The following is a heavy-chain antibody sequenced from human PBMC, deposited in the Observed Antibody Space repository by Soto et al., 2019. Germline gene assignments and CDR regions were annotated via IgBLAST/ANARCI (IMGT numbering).Heavy chain of an antibody. CDR1: GGTFSSYA. CDR3: ARDQSHYYDSSGYYYPSDY. CDR2: IIPIFGTA. J-gene: IGHJ4*02. Sequence: SVKVSCKASGGTFSSYAISWVRQAPGQGLEWMGGIIPIFGTANYAQKFQGRVTITADKSTSTAYMELSSLRSEDTAVYYCARDQSHYYDSSGYYYPSDYWGQGTLVTVSS. V-gene: IGHV1-69*06. D-gene: IGHD3-22*01.